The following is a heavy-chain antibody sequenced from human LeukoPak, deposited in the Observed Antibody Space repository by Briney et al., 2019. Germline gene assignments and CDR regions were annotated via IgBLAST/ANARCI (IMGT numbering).Heavy chain of an antibody. Sequence: LQTLSLTCSVSGGSIRLSYYYSGWVRQPPGEALEWGGSVYYSGPTSYNPSLKSRVTISVDMSKNHFSLRLSSVTAADTAMYYCARGTLYSGWSYYFDYWGQGSQVTVSS. CDR3: ARGTLYSGWSYYFDY. J-gene: IGHJ4*02. D-gene: IGHD6-19*01. V-gene: IGHV4-39*07. CDR1: GGSIRLSYYY. CDR2: VYYSGPT.